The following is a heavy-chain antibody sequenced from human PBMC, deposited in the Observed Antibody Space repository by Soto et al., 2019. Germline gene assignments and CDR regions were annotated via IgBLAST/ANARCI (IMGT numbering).Heavy chain of an antibody. CDR2: IYPGDSDT. J-gene: IGHJ6*02. Sequence: GESPKISCKGSGYSFTSYWIGWVRQMPGKGLEWMGIIYPGDSDTRYSPSFQGQVTISADKSISTAYLQWSSLKASDTAMYYCARRGYCSGGSCYQEDYGMDVWGQGTTVTVSS. CDR3: ARRGYCSGGSCYQEDYGMDV. D-gene: IGHD2-15*01. V-gene: IGHV5-51*01. CDR1: GYSFTSYW.